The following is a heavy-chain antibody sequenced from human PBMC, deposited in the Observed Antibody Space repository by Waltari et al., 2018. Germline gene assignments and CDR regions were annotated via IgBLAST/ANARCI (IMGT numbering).Heavy chain of an antibody. CDR1: GYTFTSCD. CDR3: ARGGDYYDDGDAFDI. Sequence: QVQLVQSGAEVKKPGASVQVSCKASGYTFTSCDINWGRRATGQGLEWMGWMNPNSGNTGYAQKCQGIVTITRNTSISTAYMELSSLRSEDTAVYYCARGGDYYDDGDAFDIWGQGTMVTVSS. J-gene: IGHJ3*02. V-gene: IGHV1-8*03. CDR2: MNPNSGNT. D-gene: IGHD3-22*01.